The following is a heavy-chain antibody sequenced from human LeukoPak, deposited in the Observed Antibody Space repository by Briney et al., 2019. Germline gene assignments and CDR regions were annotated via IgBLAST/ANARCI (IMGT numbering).Heavy chain of an antibody. J-gene: IGHJ3*02. CDR1: GYTFTGYY. CDR3: ARDGCTVTTRAFDI. D-gene: IGHD4-17*01. CDR2: INPNSGGT. Sequence: ASVKVSCKASGYTFTGYYMHWVRQAPGQGLEWMGWINPNSGGTNYAQKFQGRVTMTRDTSISTAYMELSRLRSDDTAVYYCARDGCTVTTRAFDIWGQGTMVTVSS. V-gene: IGHV1-2*02.